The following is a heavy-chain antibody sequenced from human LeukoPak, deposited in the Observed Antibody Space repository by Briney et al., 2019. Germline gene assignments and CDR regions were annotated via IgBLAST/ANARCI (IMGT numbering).Heavy chain of an antibody. CDR2: INPNSGGT. V-gene: IGHV1-2*02. Sequence: ASVKASCKASGYTFTGYYMHWVRQAPGQGLEWMGWINPNSGGTNYAQKFQGRVTMTRDTSISTAYMELSRLRSDDTAVYYCARDLWYSGYSDYWGQGTLVTVSS. D-gene: IGHD1-26*01. CDR1: GYTFTGYY. J-gene: IGHJ4*02. CDR3: ARDLWYSGYSDY.